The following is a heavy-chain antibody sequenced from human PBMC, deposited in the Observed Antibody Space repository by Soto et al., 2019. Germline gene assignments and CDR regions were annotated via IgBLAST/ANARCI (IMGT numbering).Heavy chain of an antibody. CDR3: AGAAGTLGYFQH. D-gene: IGHD6-13*01. CDR2: ISSSSSYI. V-gene: IGHV3-21*01. Sequence: LRLSCAASGFTFSSYSMNWVRQAPGKVLEWVSSISSSSSYIYYADSVKGRFTISRDNAKNSLYLQMNSLRAEDTAVYYCAGAAGTLGYFQHWGQGTLVTVSS. CDR1: GFTFSSYS. J-gene: IGHJ1*01.